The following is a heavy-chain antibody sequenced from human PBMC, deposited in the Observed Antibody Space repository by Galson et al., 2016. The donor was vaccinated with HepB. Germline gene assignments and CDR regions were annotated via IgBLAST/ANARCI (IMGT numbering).Heavy chain of an antibody. CDR2: IVPVLGIV. CDR3: ASGRGWSVGSWFDP. CDR1: GGTFSSNG. J-gene: IGHJ5*02. V-gene: IGHV1-69*04. D-gene: IGHD6-19*01. Sequence: SVKVSCKAFGGTFSSNGISWVRQAPRQGLEWMGRIVPVLGIVTYAQKFQGRVTIGADKLTSTAYMELSNLTSEDTAVYYCASGRGWSVGSWFDPWGQGALVIVSS.